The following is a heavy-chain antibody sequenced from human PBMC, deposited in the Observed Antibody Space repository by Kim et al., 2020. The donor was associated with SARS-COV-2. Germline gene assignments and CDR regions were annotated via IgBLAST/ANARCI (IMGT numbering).Heavy chain of an antibody. J-gene: IGHJ5*02. CDR2: IYCDGSNT. Sequence: GGSLRLSCAASGFTLTKYGINWVRQAPGKGLEWVSGIYCDGSNTDYGDSVRGRFTISRDKSKNTLYLQMNSLRAEDTAVYYCAQDDYYDISSGYWFLHHWGQGALVTVSS. CDR1: GFTLTKYG. D-gene: IGHD3-22*01. V-gene: IGHV3-NL1*01. CDR3: AQDDYYDISSGYWFLHH.